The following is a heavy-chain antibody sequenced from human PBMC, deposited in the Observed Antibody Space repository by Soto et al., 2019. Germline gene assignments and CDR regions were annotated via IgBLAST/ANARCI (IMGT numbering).Heavy chain of an antibody. CDR2: ISYDGSNE. Sequence: QVQLVESGGGVVQPGRSLRLSCAASGFTISSYGIHWVRQAPGKGLEWVAVISYDGSNEYYADSVKGRFSISRDNSKNPLYPQMNNLRAEDTAVLHCGEQTVLHTNAFVIWGQGTTVTVSS. CDR3: GEQTVLHTNAFVI. D-gene: IGHD4-4*01. V-gene: IGHV3-30*18. J-gene: IGHJ3*02. CDR1: GFTISSYG.